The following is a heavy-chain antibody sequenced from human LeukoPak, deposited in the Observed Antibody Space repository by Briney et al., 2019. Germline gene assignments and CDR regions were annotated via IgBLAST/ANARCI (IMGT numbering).Heavy chain of an antibody. V-gene: IGHV4-4*07. CDR1: GGSITSYF. D-gene: IGHD3-10*01. J-gene: IGHJ6*03. CDR2: IYTSGST. Sequence: PSETLSLTCTVSGGSITSYFWSWIRQPPGKGLEWIGRIYTSGSTNYNPSLKSRITISVDTSKNQFSLKLSSVTAADTAVYYCASMEYYYGSGTSYYYMDVWGKGTTVTVSS. CDR3: ASMEYYYGSGTSYYYMDV.